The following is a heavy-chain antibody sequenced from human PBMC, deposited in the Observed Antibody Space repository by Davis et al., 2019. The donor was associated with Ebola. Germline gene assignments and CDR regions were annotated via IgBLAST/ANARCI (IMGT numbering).Heavy chain of an antibody. CDR2: IIPMLGIP. CDR1: GGTFSTYA. CDR3: ARDVGTAMATE. V-gene: IGHV1-69*04. J-gene: IGHJ4*02. D-gene: IGHD5-18*01. Sequence: AASVKVSCKASGGTFSTYAIDWVRQAPGQGLEWMGRIIPMLGIPNYAQRFQGRVTITADKSTSTAYMELSSLRSEDTAMYYCARDVGTAMATEWGQGTLVTVSS.